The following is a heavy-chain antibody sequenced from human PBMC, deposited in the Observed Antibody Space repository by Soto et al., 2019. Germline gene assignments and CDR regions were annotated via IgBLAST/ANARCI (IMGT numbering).Heavy chain of an antibody. CDR3: VRDLDGSGSYYTAY. CDR2: IRPYNGDT. CDR1: GYMFISYG. D-gene: IGHD3-10*01. J-gene: IGHJ4*02. V-gene: IGHV1-18*01. Sequence: ASVRVSCKASGYMFISYGINWVRQAPGQGLEWMGWIRPYNGDTKYAQNLQGRVTMTTDTSTSTAYMEMRSLRSDDTAVYYCVRDLDGSGSYYTAYWGPGTLVTVSS.